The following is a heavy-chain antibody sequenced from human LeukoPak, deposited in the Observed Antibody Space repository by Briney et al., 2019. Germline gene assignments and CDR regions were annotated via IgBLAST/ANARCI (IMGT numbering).Heavy chain of an antibody. CDR3: ARAGLWDYSDSSGYHNGAFDI. J-gene: IGHJ3*02. CDR1: GGSISSYY. Sequence: TSETLSLTCTVSGGSISSYYWSWIRQPAGKGLEWIGRIYTSGSTNYNPSLKSRVTMSVDTSKNQFSLKLSSVTAADTAVYYCARAGLWDYSDSSGYHNGAFDIWGQGTMVTVSS. CDR2: IYTSGST. D-gene: IGHD3-22*01. V-gene: IGHV4-4*07.